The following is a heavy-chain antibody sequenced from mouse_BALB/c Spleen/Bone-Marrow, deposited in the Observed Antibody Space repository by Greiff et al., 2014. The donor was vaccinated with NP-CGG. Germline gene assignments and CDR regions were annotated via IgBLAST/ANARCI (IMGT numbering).Heavy chain of an antibody. CDR3: TRSGKRYGAMDY. V-gene: IGHV5-4*02. CDR2: ISDGGTYT. J-gene: IGHJ4*01. Sequence: EVMLVESGGGLVKPGGSLKLSCAASGFTFSDYYMYWVRQTPGKRLEWVATISDGGTYTSYPDSVKGRFTISRDNAKNNLYLQMSSLQSEDTAMYYCTRSGKRYGAMDYWGQGTSVTVSS. D-gene: IGHD2-10*02. CDR1: GFTFSDYY.